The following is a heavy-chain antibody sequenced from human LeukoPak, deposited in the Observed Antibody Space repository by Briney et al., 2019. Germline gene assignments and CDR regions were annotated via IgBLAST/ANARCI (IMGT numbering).Heavy chain of an antibody. CDR2: IYYSGTT. CDR1: GGSISSYY. J-gene: IGHJ4*02. CDR3: ARGTSSGWYGFDS. V-gene: IGHV4-59*01. Sequence: PSEVLSLTCSVSGGSISSYYWSWIRQPPGKGLEWIGYIYYSGTTNYNPSLKSRVTISVDTSKNQFSLKLNSVTAADTAVYYCARGTSSGWYGFDSWGQGTLVTVSS. D-gene: IGHD6-19*01.